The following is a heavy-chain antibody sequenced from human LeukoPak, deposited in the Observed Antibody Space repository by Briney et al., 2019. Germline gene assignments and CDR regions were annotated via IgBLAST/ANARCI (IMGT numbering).Heavy chain of an antibody. D-gene: IGHD6-6*01. CDR2: ISAYNGNT. Sequence: GASVKVSCKASGYTFTSYGISWVRQAPGQGLEWMGWISAYNGNTNYAQKLQGRVTITTDTSTSTAYMELRSLRSDDTAVYYCARGGAARHFYYYYYYMDVWGKGTTVTVSS. CDR3: ARGGAARHFYYYYYYMDV. J-gene: IGHJ6*03. V-gene: IGHV1-18*01. CDR1: GYTFTSYG.